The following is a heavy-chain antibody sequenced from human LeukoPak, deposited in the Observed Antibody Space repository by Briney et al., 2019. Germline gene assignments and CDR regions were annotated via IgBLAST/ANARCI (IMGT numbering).Heavy chain of an antibody. CDR2: INAGNGHT. CDR1: GYTFTSYD. V-gene: IGHV1-3*01. CDR3: ARGIWSATRVDYYLDN. J-gene: IGHJ4*02. Sequence: ASVKVSCKASGYTFTSYDINWVRQATGQGLEWMGWINAGNGHTKYSQNFLGRVTITRDSSANIVYMDVSSLTSEDTAVYYCARGIWSATRVDYYLDNWGRGTLVTVSS. D-gene: IGHD5-24*01.